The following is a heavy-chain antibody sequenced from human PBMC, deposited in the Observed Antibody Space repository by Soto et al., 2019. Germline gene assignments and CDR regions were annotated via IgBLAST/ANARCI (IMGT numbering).Heavy chain of an antibody. CDR3: AKELGAXRGY. V-gene: IGHV3-30*18. CDR2: ISYDGSNK. Sequence: QVQLVESGGGVVQPGRSLRLSCAASGFTFSSYGMHWVRQAPGKGLEWVAVISYDGSNKYYADSVKGRFTISRDNSKNTLYLQMNSLRAEDTAVYYCAKELGAXRGYWGQGTXVTVX. D-gene: IGHD1-26*01. J-gene: IGHJ4*02. CDR1: GFTFSSYG.